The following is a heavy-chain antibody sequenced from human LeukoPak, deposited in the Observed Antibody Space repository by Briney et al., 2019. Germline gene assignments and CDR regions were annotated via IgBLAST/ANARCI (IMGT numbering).Heavy chain of an antibody. V-gene: IGHV3-30*18. CDR1: GFTFSSNG. CDR2: ISSDGSNK. Sequence: PGGSLRLSCAASGFTFSSNGMHWVRQAPGKGLEWVAVISSDGSNKYFADSGKGRFTVSRDNSKNTLYLQMNSLRVEDTAVYYCAKVGTGYSSGWSTIGGFDYLGQGTLVTVSS. CDR3: AKVGTGYSSGWSTIGGFDY. D-gene: IGHD6-13*01. J-gene: IGHJ4*02.